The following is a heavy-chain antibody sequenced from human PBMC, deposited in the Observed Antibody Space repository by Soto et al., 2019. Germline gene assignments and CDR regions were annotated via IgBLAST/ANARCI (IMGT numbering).Heavy chain of an antibody. CDR1: GGSISSSSYY. V-gene: IGHV4-39*01. CDR2: IYYSGST. CDR3: ARQEITMVRAFNWFDP. Sequence: PSDTLSLTCTVSGGSISSSSYYWGWIRHPPGKGLEWIGSIYYSGSTYYNPSLKSRVTISVDTSKNQFSLKLTSVTAADTAVYYCARQEITMVRAFNWFDPWGQGTLVTVSS. D-gene: IGHD3-10*01. J-gene: IGHJ5*02.